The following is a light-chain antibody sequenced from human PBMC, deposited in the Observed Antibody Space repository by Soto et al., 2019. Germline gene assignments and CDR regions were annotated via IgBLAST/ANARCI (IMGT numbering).Light chain of an antibody. CDR2: EVS. Sequence: QSVLTQPASVSGSPGQSITISCTGTSSDVGGYDYVSWYQLHPGKAPKLMVFEVSNRPSGVSYRFSGSKSGNTASLTISGLRAQDEADYFCSSYSISTAYLVGNGTKLTVL. CDR3: SSYSISTAYL. CDR1: SSDVGGYDY. V-gene: IGLV2-14*01. J-gene: IGLJ1*01.